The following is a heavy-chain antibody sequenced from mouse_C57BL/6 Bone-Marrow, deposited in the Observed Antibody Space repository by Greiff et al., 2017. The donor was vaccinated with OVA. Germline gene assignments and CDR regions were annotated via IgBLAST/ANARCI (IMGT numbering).Heavy chain of an antibody. J-gene: IGHJ4*01. CDR3: ARRGSSLYYYAMDY. CDR1: GYTFTDYW. CDR2: IYPGGGYT. D-gene: IGHD1-1*01. V-gene: IGHV1-63*01. Sequence: QVQLQQSGAELVRPGTSVKMSCKASGYTFTDYWIGWAKQRPGHGLEWIGDIYPGGGYTNYNEKFKGKATLTADKSSSTAYMQFSSLTSEDSAIYYCARRGSSLYYYAMDYWGQGTSVTVSS.